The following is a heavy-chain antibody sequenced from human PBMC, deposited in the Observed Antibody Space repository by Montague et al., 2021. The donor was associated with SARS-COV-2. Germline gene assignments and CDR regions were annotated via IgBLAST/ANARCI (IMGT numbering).Heavy chain of an antibody. CDR2: IYYSGST. D-gene: IGHD5-24*01. J-gene: IGHJ4*02. Sequence: SDTLSLTRTVSGGSISSYYWSWIRQPPGKGLEWIGYIYYSGSTNXSPSLKSRVTISVDTSKNQFSLKLSSVTAADTAVYYCARVFPRWLQFDPYFDYWGQGTLVTVSS. CDR1: GGSISSYY. CDR3: ARVFPRWLQFDPYFDY. V-gene: IGHV4-59*07.